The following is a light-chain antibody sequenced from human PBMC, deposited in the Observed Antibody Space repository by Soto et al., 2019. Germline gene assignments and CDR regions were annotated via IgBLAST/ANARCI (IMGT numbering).Light chain of an antibody. CDR2: YDS. J-gene: IGLJ3*02. CDR1: NIGINA. V-gene: IGLV3-21*04. CDR3: HLWNSSSDQGV. Sequence: SYELTQPPSVSVAPEKTATITCGGDNIGINAVHWYQQKPGQAPLLVVYYDSDRPSGIPERFSGSTSGNTATLTISRVEAGDEADYYCHLWNSSSDQGVFGGGTKLTV.